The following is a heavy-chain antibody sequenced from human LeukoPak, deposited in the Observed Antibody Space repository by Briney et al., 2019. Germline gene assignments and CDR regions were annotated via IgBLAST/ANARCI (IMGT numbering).Heavy chain of an antibody. D-gene: IGHD6-19*01. CDR3: AKGQWLGGGYMAV. CDR2: ISWNSGSI. CDR1: GFTFDDYA. Sequence: GRSLRLSCAASGFTFDDYAMHWVRQAPGKGLEWVSGISWNSGSIGYADSVKGRFTISRDNAKNSLYLQMNSLRAEDMALYYCAKGQWLGGGYMAVWGKGTTVTVSS. J-gene: IGHJ6*03. V-gene: IGHV3-9*03.